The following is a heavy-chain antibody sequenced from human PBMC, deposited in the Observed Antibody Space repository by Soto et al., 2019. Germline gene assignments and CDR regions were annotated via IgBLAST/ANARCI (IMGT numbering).Heavy chain of an antibody. Sequence: QVQLVQSGVEVKKPGASVKVSCKASGYTFTSYAMHWVRQAPGQRLECMGWINAGNGDTRYSQKFQGRVTFTRDTSASTAYMELSSLSSEDTAVYSCARDLMVRAVTVPGYWGQGTLVTVSS. CDR2: INAGNGDT. J-gene: IGHJ4*02. CDR1: GYTFTSYA. V-gene: IGHV1-3*01. CDR3: ARDLMVRAVTVPGY. D-gene: IGHD3-10*01.